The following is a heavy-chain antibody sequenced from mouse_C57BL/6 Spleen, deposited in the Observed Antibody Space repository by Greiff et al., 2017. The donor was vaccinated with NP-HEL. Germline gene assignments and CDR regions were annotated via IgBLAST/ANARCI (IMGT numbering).Heavy chain of an antibody. CDR1: GYTFTDYE. V-gene: IGHV1-15*01. CDR2: IDPETGGT. D-gene: IGHD1-1*01. Sequence: QVQLQQSGAELVRPGASVTLSCKASGYTFTDYEMHWVKQTPVHGLEWIGAIDPETGGTAYNQKFKGKAILTADKSSSTAYMELRSLTSEDSAVYYCTRGDYYGGAYWGQGTLVTVSA. CDR3: TRGDYYGGAY. J-gene: IGHJ3*01.